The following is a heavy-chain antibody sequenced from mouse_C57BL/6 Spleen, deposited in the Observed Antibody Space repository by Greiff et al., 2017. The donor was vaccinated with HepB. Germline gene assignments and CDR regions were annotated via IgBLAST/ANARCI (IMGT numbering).Heavy chain of an antibody. CDR1: GYAFSSYW. J-gene: IGHJ4*01. CDR2: IYPGDGDT. D-gene: IGHD3-2*02. Sequence: QVQLKESGAELVKPGASVKISCKASGYAFSSYWMNWVKQRPGKGLEWIGQIYPGDGDTNYNGKFKGKATLTADKSSSTAYMQLSSLTSEDSAVYFCARSRLGYRMDYWGQGTSVTVSS. CDR3: ARSRLGYRMDY. V-gene: IGHV1-80*01.